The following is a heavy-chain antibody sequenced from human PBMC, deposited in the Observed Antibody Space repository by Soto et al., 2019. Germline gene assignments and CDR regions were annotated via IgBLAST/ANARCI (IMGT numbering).Heavy chain of an antibody. V-gene: IGHV3-15*01. CDR3: TTGDYYDSSGYFDY. D-gene: IGHD3-22*01. CDR1: GFTFSNAW. Sequence: PGGSLRLSCAASGFTFSNAWMSWVRQAPGKGLEWVGRIKSKTDGGATDYAAPVKGRFTISRDDSKNTLYLQMNSLKTEDTAVYYCTTGDYYDSSGYFDYWGQGTLVTVSS. CDR2: IKSKTDGGAT. J-gene: IGHJ4*02.